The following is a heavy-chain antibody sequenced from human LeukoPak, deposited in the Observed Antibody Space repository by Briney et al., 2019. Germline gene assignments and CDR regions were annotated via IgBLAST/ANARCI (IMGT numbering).Heavy chain of an antibody. CDR1: GFTFSRFW. D-gene: IGHD3-10*01. J-gene: IGHJ6*02. Sequence: GGSLRLSCAASGFTFSRFWMSWVRQAPGKGLEWVANIKQEGSEKNYVDSVKGRFTISRDNAKNSLYLQMNSLRVEDTAVYYCAREAAESYGMDVWGQGTTVTVSS. CDR3: AREAAESYGMDV. V-gene: IGHV3-7*01. CDR2: IKQEGSEK.